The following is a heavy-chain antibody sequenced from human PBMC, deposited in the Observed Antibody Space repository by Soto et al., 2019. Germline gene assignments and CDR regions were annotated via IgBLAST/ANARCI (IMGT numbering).Heavy chain of an antibody. CDR3: ARPYSSGWYYRY. Sequence: QITLKESGPTLVKPTQTLTLTCTFSGFSLSTSGVGVGWIRQPPGKALEWLALIYWDDDKRYSPSLKSRLTITKDTSKNQVVLTMTNMDPVDTATYYCARPYSSGWYYRYWGQGTLVTVSP. V-gene: IGHV2-5*02. D-gene: IGHD6-19*01. J-gene: IGHJ4*02. CDR2: IYWDDDK. CDR1: GFSLSTSGVG.